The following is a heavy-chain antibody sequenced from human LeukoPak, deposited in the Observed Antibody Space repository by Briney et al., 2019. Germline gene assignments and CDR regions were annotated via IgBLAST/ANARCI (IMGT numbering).Heavy chain of an antibody. J-gene: IGHJ5*02. V-gene: IGHV4-39*07. Sequence: PSETLSLTCTVSGGSISSSSYYWGWIRQPPGKGLECIGSIYYSGSTYYNPSLKSRVTISVDTSKNQFSLKLSSVTAADTAVYYCARVPPVLRYFDPWGQGTLVTVSS. CDR2: IYYSGST. CDR1: GGSISSSSYY. D-gene: IGHD3-9*01. CDR3: ARVPPVLRYFDP.